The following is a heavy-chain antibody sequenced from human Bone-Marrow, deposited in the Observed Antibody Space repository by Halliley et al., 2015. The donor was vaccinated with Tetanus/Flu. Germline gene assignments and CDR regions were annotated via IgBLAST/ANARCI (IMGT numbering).Heavy chain of an antibody. J-gene: IGHJ6*02. V-gene: IGHV3-30*18. CDR2: ISYDGSYE. CDR1: GFTFSSYG. CDR3: AKATSLVQYYYYGMDV. D-gene: IGHD2-2*01. Sequence: AASGFTFSSYGMHWVRQAPGKGPEWVAIISYDGSYEYYADSVKGRFTISRDNSKNTMYLQMNSLRAEDTAVYYCAKATSLVQYYYYGMDVWGQGTTVSVSS.